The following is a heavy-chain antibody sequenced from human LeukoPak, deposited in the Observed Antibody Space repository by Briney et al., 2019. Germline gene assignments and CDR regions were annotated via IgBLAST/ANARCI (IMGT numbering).Heavy chain of an antibody. CDR3: AKDHYYDSSGPDFDY. CDR1: GFTFSSYG. D-gene: IGHD3-22*01. V-gene: IGHV3-30*18. CDR2: ISYDGSNK. Sequence: PGGSLRLSCAASGFTFSSYGMHWVRQAPGKGLEWVAVISYDGSNKYYADSVKGRFTISRDNSKNTLYLQMNGLRAEDTAVYYCAKDHYYDSSGPDFDYWGQGTLVTVSS. J-gene: IGHJ4*02.